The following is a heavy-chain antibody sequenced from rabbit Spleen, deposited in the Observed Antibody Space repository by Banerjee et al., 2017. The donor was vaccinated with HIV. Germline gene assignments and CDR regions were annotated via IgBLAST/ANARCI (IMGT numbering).Heavy chain of an antibody. CDR3: ARDAATSFSSYGMDL. CDR1: GVSFSFNNY. J-gene: IGHJ6*01. Sequence: VESGGGLVKPGASLTLTCTASGVSFSFNNYMCWVRQAPGKGLEWIGCVDVGSSGFTYFANWAKGRFTISKTSSTTVTLQMTSLTAADTATYFCARDAATSFSSYGMDLWGQGTLVTVS. D-gene: IGHD8-1*01. V-gene: IGHV1S40*01. CDR2: VDVGSSGFT.